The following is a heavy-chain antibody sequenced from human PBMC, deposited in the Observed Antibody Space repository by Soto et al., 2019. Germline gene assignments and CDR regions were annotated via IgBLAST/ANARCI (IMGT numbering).Heavy chain of an antibody. D-gene: IGHD5-12*01. CDR1: GYTFTSYG. CDR3: ARDHYSGYAPGIFKDY. CDR2: ISAYNGNT. V-gene: IGHV1-18*01. J-gene: IGHJ4*02. Sequence: ASVKVSCKASGYTFTSYGISWVRQAPGQGLEWMGWISAYNGNTNYAQKLQGRVTMTTDTSTSTAYMELRSLRSDDTAVYYCARDHYSGYAPGIFKDYWGQGTLVTVSS.